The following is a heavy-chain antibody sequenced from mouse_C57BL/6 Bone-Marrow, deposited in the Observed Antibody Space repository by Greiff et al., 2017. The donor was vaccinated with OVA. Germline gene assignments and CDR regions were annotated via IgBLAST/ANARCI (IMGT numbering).Heavy chain of an antibody. CDR1: GYTFTDYY. CDR3: ARADYDGSSHGAMDY. J-gene: IGHJ4*01. Sequence: QVQLQQSGAELVRPGASVKLSCKASGYTFTDYYINWVKQRPGQGLEWIARIYPGSGNTYYNEKFKGKATLTAEKSSSTAYLQLSSLTSEDSAVYFCARADYDGSSHGAMDYWGQGTSVTVSA. V-gene: IGHV1-76*01. D-gene: IGHD1-1*01. CDR2: IYPGSGNT.